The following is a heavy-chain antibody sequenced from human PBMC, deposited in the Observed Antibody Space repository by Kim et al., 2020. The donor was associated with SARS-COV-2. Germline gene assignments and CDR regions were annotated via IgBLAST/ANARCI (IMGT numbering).Heavy chain of an antibody. D-gene: IGHD2-21*02. CDR3: ARGRGVTHGFFDY. Sequence: YADSVKARFTISRDNAKNSLYLKMNSLRAEDTAVYYCARGRGVTHGFFDYWGQGTLVTVSS. J-gene: IGHJ4*02. V-gene: IGHV3-11*05.